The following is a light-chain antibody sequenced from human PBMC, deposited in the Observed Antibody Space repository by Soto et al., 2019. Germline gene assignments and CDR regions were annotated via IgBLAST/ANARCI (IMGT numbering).Light chain of an antibody. CDR2: GAS. CDR3: QQYNNWPRT. J-gene: IGKJ1*01. CDR1: QSVSSN. V-gene: IGKV3-15*01. Sequence: EIAMRQSPATLAVSPGERVTLSCRASQSVSSNLAWYQQKPGQAPKLLIYGASTRATGIPARFSGSGSGTEFTLTISSLQSEDFVVYYCQQYNNWPRTFGQGTKV.